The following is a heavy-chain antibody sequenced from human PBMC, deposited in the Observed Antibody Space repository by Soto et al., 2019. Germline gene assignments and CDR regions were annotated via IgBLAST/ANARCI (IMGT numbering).Heavy chain of an antibody. CDR2: IYSGAGT. D-gene: IGHD2-2*01. J-gene: IGHJ4*02. Sequence: VQLVESGGGLVQPGGSLRLSCAASGFNVSSTSMSWVRQAPGKGLEWVSVIYSGAGTHYAGSVKGRFTISRDTSKNTLYLQMNSLRVEETAVSYCAREGSGSSTSFDYWGQGTLVTVSS. CDR3: AREGSGSSTSFDY. CDR1: GFNVSSTS. V-gene: IGHV3-66*01.